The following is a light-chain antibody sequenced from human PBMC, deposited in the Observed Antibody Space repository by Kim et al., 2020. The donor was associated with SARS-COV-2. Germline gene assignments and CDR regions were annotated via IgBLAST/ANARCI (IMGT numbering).Light chain of an antibody. Sequence: QCVTISCSGSSSNIGSNIVNWFQQLPGTAPQLLIYTNTKRPSGVPDRFSGSKSGTSASLAISGLQSEDEADYYCASWDDRLNGMVFGGGTQLTVL. J-gene: IGLJ3*02. CDR1: SSNIGSNI. V-gene: IGLV1-44*01. CDR3: ASWDDRLNGMV. CDR2: TNT.